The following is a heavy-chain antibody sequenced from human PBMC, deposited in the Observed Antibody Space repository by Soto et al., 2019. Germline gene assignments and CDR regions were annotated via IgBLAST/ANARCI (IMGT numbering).Heavy chain of an antibody. V-gene: IGHV3-30-3*01. Sequence: QVQLVESGGGVVQPGRSLRLSCAASGFTFSSYAMHWVRQAPGKGLEWVAVISYDGSNKYYADSVKGRFTISRDNSKSTLYLQMNSLRAEDTAVYYCASMVSSSSADYWGQGTLVTVSS. J-gene: IGHJ4*02. CDR2: ISYDGSNK. D-gene: IGHD6-6*01. CDR1: GFTFSSYA. CDR3: ASMVSSSSADY.